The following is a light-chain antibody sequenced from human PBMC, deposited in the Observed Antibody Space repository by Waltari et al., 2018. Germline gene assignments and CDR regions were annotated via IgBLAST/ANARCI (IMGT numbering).Light chain of an antibody. CDR2: DED. CDR1: GLRTFY. J-gene: IGLJ1*01. V-gene: IGLV3-19*01. Sequence: SSEMTQEPAVSVALGQTVRITCQGGGLRTFYANWYQQKPGQAPLLVIYDEDNRPSGIPDRFSGSRSGNTAFLTISGAHAEDEADYYCNTRDISGDHLVFGSGTKVTVL. CDR3: NTRDISGDHLV.